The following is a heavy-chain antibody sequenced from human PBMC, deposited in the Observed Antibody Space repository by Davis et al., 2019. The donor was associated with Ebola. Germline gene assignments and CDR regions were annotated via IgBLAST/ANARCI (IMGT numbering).Heavy chain of an antibody. CDR1: GGSIGSSSYY. V-gene: IGHV4-39*01. CDR2: IYYSGST. Sequence: SETLSLTCTVSGGSIGSSSYYRGWIRQPPGKGLEWIGSIYYSGSTYYNPSLKSRVTISVDTSKNQFSLKLSSVTAADTAVYYCARGGIAARFMFDPWGQGTLVTVSS. D-gene: IGHD6-6*01. J-gene: IGHJ5*02. CDR3: ARGGIAARFMFDP.